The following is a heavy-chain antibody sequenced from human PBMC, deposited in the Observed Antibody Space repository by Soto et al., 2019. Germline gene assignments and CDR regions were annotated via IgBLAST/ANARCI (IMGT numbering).Heavy chain of an antibody. Sequence: ASVKVSCKASGYTFTSYYMHWVRQAPGQGLEWMGIINPSGGSTSYAQKFQGRVTMTGDTSTSTVYMELSSLRSEDTAVYYCARRGVVAATSWLLVPHGMDVWGQGTTVTVSS. D-gene: IGHD2-15*01. CDR2: INPSGGST. CDR1: GYTFTSYY. V-gene: IGHV1-46*01. CDR3: ARRGVVAATSWLLVPHGMDV. J-gene: IGHJ6*02.